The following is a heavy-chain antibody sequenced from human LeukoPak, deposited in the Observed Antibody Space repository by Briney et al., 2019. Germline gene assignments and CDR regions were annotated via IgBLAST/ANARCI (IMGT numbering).Heavy chain of an antibody. J-gene: IGHJ4*02. Sequence: GRSLRLSCAASGFTFDDYAMPWVRQAPGKGLEWVSGISWNSGSIGYAVSVKGRFTISRDNAKNSLYLQMNSLRAEDTALYYCAKDDCSSTSCSFDYWGQGTLVTVSS. V-gene: IGHV3-9*01. D-gene: IGHD2-2*01. CDR1: GFTFDDYA. CDR2: ISWNSGSI. CDR3: AKDDCSSTSCSFDY.